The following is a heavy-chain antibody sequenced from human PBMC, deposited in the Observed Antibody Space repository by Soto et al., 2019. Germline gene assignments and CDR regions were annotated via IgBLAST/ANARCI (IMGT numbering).Heavy chain of an antibody. D-gene: IGHD5-18*01. CDR1: GFTFSSYS. CDR3: ATEGVDTAMEHRIGRGG. V-gene: IGHV3-48*02. CDR2: ISPSSSTI. Sequence: EVQLVESGGGLVQPGGSLRLSCAASGFTFSSYSMNWVRQAPGKGLEWVSYISPSSSTIYYADSVKGRFTISRDNAKNSLDLQMNSPGDEDTAVYYWATEGVDTAMEHRIGRGGWGQGTTGTVAS. J-gene: IGHJ6*02.